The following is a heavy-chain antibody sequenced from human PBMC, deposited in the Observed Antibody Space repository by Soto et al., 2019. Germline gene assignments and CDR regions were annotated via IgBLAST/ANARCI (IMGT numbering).Heavy chain of an antibody. CDR1: GGSITSYY. D-gene: IGHD4-17*01. Sequence: ASETLSLTCTVSGGSITSYYWTWIRQPPGKGLEWIGYIYYSGTTKYNPSLKSRVTISVDTSKNQFSLKLSSVTAADTAVYYCARARYDYGDYGPWGQGTLVTVSS. J-gene: IGHJ5*02. CDR2: IYYSGTT. V-gene: IGHV4-59*01. CDR3: ARARYDYGDYGP.